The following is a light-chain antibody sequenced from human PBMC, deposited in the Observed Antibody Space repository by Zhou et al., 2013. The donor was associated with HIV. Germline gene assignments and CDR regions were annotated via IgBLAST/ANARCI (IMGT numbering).Light chain of an antibody. Sequence: DIQMTQSPSSLSASVGDRVTITCRASQSISSYLNWYQQKPGKAPKLLIYGASSLQSGVPSRFSGSGSGTDFTLTISSLQREDFATYYCQQSYNTPPYTFGQGTKLEIK. CDR1: QSISSY. CDR3: QQSYNTPPYT. J-gene: IGKJ2*01. V-gene: IGKV1-39*01. CDR2: GAS.